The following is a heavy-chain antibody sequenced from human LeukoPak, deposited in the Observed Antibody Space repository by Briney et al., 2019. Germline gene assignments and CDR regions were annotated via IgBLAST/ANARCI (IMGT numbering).Heavy chain of an antibody. D-gene: IGHD6-13*01. Sequence: GGSLRLSCAASGFTFSSYAMHWVRQAPGKGLEWVAVIPYDGSNKYYADSVKGRFTISRDNSKNTLYLQMNSLRAEDTAVYYCARDRVWAVLYWGQGTLVTVSS. CDR1: GFTFSSYA. CDR2: IPYDGSNK. J-gene: IGHJ4*02. CDR3: ARDRVWAVLY. V-gene: IGHV3-30-3*01.